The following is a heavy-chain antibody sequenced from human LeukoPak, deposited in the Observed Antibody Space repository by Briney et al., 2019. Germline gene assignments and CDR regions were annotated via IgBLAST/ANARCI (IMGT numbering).Heavy chain of an antibody. J-gene: IGHJ4*02. D-gene: IGHD3-22*01. CDR2: IRRKAHGGTT. CDR1: RFTFGDYA. Sequence: PGRPLRLSCTTSRFTFGDYAMSWVRQAPGKGLEWVSFIRRKAHGGTTEYAASVKGRFSSSRDDSKSIAYLQMNSLKTEDTAVYFCTRVTYYYDNSGYFHFDSWGQGSLVTVSS. V-gene: IGHV3-49*04. CDR3: TRVTYYYDNSGYFHFDS.